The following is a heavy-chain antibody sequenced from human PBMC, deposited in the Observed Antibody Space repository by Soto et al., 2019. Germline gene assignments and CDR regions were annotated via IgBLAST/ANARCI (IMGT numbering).Heavy chain of an antibody. CDR1: GFAFSNYW. Sequence: PGESLKISCKTSGFAFSNYWVGWVRQMPGKGFEWMGITYPGDSATKYSPSFQGHVTISSDKSTNTAYLQWSSLRASDTAIYFCAANHSHDTDPLWPYWGQGPLVTVSS. D-gene: IGHD3-16*01. J-gene: IGHJ4*02. CDR2: TYPGDSAT. V-gene: IGHV5-51*01. CDR3: AANHSHDTDPLWPY.